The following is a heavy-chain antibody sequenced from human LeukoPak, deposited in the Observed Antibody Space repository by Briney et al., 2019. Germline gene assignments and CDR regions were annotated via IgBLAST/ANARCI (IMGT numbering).Heavy chain of an antibody. J-gene: IGHJ6*03. D-gene: IGHD3-3*01. CDR2: IKTDGSQI. CDR3: TSRAPYDPVRYMDV. Sequence: GGSLRLSCVASGFTFSSYWMTWVRQAPGKGLEWVANIKTDGSQIYYVDSVKGRFTISRDNAKNSLYLQMNSLKTEDTAVYYCTSRAPYDPVRYMDVWGKGTTVTISS. CDR1: GFTFSSYW. V-gene: IGHV3-7*03.